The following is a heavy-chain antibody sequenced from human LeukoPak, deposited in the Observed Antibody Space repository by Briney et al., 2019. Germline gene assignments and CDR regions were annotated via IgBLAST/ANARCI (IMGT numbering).Heavy chain of an antibody. CDR2: IIPIFGTA. CDR3: ARHRVEMATNHYFDY. Sequence: SVKVSFKASGGTFSSYAISWVRQAPGQGLEWMGGIIPIFGTANYAQKFQGRVTITADESTSTAYMELSSLRSEDTAVYYCARHRVEMATNHYFDYWGQGTLVTVSS. J-gene: IGHJ4*02. V-gene: IGHV1-69*13. D-gene: IGHD5-24*01. CDR1: GGTFSSYA.